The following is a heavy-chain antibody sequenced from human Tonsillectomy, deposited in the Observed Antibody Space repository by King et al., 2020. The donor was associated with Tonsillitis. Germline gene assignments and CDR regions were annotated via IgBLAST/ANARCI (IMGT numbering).Heavy chain of an antibody. J-gene: IGHJ3*02. Sequence: VQLVESGGGLVQPGGSLRLSCLASGFTFSHFAIHWVRQAPGKGLENVSGISGYGVSTYYADSVKGRFTISRDNSKNTLYLQMSSLRAEDTAVYYCVTSTVMTLRHAFDIWGQGTMVTVSS. V-gene: IGHV3-64D*06. CDR3: VTSTVMTLRHAFDI. D-gene: IGHD4-23*01. CDR2: ISGYGVST. CDR1: GFTFSHFA.